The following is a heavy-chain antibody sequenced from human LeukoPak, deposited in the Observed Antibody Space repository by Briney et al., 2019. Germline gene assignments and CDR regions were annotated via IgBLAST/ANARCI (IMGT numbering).Heavy chain of an antibody. D-gene: IGHD5-12*01. J-gene: IGHJ4*02. Sequence: SGGSLRLSCTASGFTFRSYVFSWVRQAPGKGLEWVSAISDSGDGTYYADSVKGRFTISRDNSKNTLYLQMNGLGAEDTAVYYCAKAHAIRPFDYSGQGTLVTVSS. CDR1: GFTFRSYV. V-gene: IGHV3-23*01. CDR3: AKAHAIRPFDY. CDR2: ISDSGDGT.